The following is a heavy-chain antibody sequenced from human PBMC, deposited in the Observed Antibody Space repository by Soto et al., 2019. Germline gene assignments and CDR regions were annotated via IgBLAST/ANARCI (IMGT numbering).Heavy chain of an antibody. CDR2: ISASGSNT. J-gene: IGHJ4*02. V-gene: IGHV3-23*01. D-gene: IGHD5-18*01. CDR1: GFTFSSYA. Sequence: PGGSLRLSCAASGFTFSSYAMSWVRQAPGKGLEWVSGISASGSNTNYADSVKGRFTISRDNSKSTLFLQMNSLRAEDTAVYYCARHNTGRSDYWGQGTLVSGSS. CDR3: ARHNTGRSDY.